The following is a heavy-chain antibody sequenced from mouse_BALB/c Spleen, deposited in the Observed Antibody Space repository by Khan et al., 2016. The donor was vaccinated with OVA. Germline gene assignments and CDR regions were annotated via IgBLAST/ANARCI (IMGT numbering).Heavy chain of an antibody. CDR3: ARGHYGNPFAY. J-gene: IGHJ3*01. Sequence: EVELVESGGGLVKPGGSLKLSCAASGFNFSDYYMYWVRQTPEKRLEWVATISDGGKYIYYIDSVKGRFTISRDDAMNILYLQMTSLKSEDTGMYYCARGHYGNPFAYWGQGTLVTVSA. D-gene: IGHD2-1*01. CDR2: ISDGGKYI. V-gene: IGHV5-4*02. CDR1: GFNFSDYY.